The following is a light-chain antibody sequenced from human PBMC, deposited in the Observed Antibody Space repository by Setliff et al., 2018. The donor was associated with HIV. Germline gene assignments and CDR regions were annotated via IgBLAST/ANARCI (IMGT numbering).Light chain of an antibody. CDR2: DAT. CDR3: LLSYGGARV. V-gene: IGLV7-46*01. Sequence: QAVVTQESSLTVSPGGTISLTCVSSTGAVTSGHYPHWFQQKPGQVPRPLIYDATKRHSWTPSRFSSSLLRDKAALTLSNAQAEDEADYYCLLSYGGARVFGSGTKVTVL. CDR1: TGAVTSGHY. J-gene: IGLJ1*01.